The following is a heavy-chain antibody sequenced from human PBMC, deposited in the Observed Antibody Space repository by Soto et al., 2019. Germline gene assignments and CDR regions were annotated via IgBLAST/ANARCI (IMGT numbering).Heavy chain of an antibody. D-gene: IGHD3-22*01. V-gene: IGHV3-21*01. CDR3: ARGDSSGYYRIDY. CDR1: GFTFSSYS. Sequence: EVQLVESGGGLVKPGGSLRLSCVVSGFTFSSYSMNWVRQAPGKGLEWVSSISSSSSYIYYADSVKGRFTISRDNAKNSQYLQMNSLRAEDTAVYYCARGDSSGYYRIDYWGQGTLVTVSS. J-gene: IGHJ4*02. CDR2: ISSSSSYI.